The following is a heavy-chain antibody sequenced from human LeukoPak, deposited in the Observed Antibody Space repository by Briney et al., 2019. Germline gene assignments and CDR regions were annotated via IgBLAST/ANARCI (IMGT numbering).Heavy chain of an antibody. J-gene: IGHJ4*02. V-gene: IGHV4-59*01. CDR1: GGSISSYY. CDR2: IYYSGST. D-gene: IGHD3-9*01. CDR3: ARGDFDWLLFPY. Sequence: SETLSLTCTVSGGSISSYYWSWIRQPPGKGLEWIGYIYYSGSTNYNPSLKSRVTISVDTSKNQFSLKLSSVTAAATAVYYCARGDFDWLLFPYWGQGTLVTVSS.